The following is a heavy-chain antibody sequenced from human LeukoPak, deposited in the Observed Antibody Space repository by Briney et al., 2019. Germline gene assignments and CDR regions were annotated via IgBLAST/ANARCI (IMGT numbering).Heavy chain of an antibody. V-gene: IGHV3-21*01. CDR1: GFTFSSYS. CDR3: ARAPSAGNAFDI. J-gene: IGHJ3*02. D-gene: IGHD4-23*01. Sequence: GGSLRLSCAASGFTFSSYSMNWVRQAPGKGLEWVSSISSSSSYIYYADSVKGRFTISGDNAKNSLYLQMNSLRAEDTAVYCCARAPSAGNAFDIWGQGTMVTVSS. CDR2: ISSSSSYI.